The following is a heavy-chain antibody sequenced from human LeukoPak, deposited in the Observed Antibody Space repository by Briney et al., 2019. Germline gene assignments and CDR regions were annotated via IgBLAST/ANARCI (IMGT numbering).Heavy chain of an antibody. CDR1: GFTFTHYA. CDR3: ARDPRGPAGYDSPARDTFDY. D-gene: IGHD3-22*01. V-gene: IGHV3-30*03. CDR2: IFYDGTIQ. Sequence: GGSLRLSCAASGFTFTHYAMHWVRQTPGKGLEWVAVIFYDGTIQYYSDSVRGRLIVSRDNPKNTLYLQVNSLRAEDTAVYYCARDPRGPAGYDSPARDTFDYWGQGTLVTVSS. J-gene: IGHJ4*02.